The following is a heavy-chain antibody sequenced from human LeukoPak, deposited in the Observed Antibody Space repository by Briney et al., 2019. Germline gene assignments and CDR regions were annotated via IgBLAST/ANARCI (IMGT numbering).Heavy chain of an antibody. CDR2: ISAYNGNT. D-gene: IGHD3-22*01. CDR1: GYTFTSYG. CDR3: ARGADRTYYYDSSGLGAFDI. V-gene: IGHV1-18*01. J-gene: IGHJ3*02. Sequence: GASVKVSCKAPGYTFTSYGISWVRQAPGQGLEWMGWISAYNGNTNYAQKLQGRVTMTTDTSTSTAYMELRSLRSDDTAVYYCARGADRTYYYDSSGLGAFDIWGQGTMVTVSS.